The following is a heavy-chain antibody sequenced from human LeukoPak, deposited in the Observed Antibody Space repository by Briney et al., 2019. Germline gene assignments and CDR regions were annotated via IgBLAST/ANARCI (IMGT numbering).Heavy chain of an antibody. V-gene: IGHV4-30-2*01. Sequence: SETLSLTCAVSGGSISGGGYSWSWIRQPPGKGLEWIGYIYHSGSTYYNPSLKSRVTISVDRSKNQFSLKLSSVTAADTAVYYCARSSYYYDSSGYDHFDYWGQGTLVTVSS. CDR1: GGSISGGGYS. D-gene: IGHD3-22*01. CDR2: IYHSGST. CDR3: ARSSYYYDSSGYDHFDY. J-gene: IGHJ4*02.